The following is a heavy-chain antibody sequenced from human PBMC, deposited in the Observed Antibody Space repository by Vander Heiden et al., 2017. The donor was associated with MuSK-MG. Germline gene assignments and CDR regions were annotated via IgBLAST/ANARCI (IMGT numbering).Heavy chain of an antibody. D-gene: IGHD4-17*01. CDR2: IYWNDDK. Sequence: QITLKESGPTLVKPTQTLTLTCTFSGFSLSTSGVGVGWIRQPPGKALEWLALIYWNDDKRYSPSLKSRLTITKDTSKNQVVLTMTNLHPVDTATYYCGRRAYVDSPFYFDYWVEGTLVAVSS. CDR3: GRRAYVDSPFYFDY. V-gene: IGHV2-5*01. CDR1: GFSLSTSGVG. J-gene: IGHJ4*02.